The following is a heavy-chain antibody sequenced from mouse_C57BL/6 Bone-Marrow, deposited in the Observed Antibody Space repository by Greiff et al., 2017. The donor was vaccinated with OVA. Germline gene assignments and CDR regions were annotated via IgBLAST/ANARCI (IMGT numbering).Heavy chain of an antibody. CDR1: GFTFTDYY. V-gene: IGHV7-3*01. CDR2: IRNKANGYTT. J-gene: IGHJ3*01. CDR3: ARLSSSWFAY. Sequence: DVKLVESGGGLVQPGGSLSLSCAASGFTFTDYYMSWVRQPPGKALEWLGFIRNKANGYTTEYSASVKGRFTISRDNSQSILYLQMSALRAEDSATYYCARLSSSWFAYWGQGTLVTVSA. D-gene: IGHD1-1*01.